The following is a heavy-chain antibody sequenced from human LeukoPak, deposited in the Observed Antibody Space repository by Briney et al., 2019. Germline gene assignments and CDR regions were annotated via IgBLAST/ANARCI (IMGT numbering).Heavy chain of an antibody. Sequence: PGGSLRPSCAASGFTLSRYSTSWVRQAPRKGLEWVATIKQDGSEKYYLDSVKDRFTISRDNAKHSLYLQMNSLTAEDTALYYCARINSGIFSWDYWGQGTLVAVSS. CDR3: ARINSGIFSWDY. D-gene: IGHD2-15*01. J-gene: IGHJ4*02. V-gene: IGHV3-7*01. CDR2: IKQDGSEK. CDR1: GFTLSRYS.